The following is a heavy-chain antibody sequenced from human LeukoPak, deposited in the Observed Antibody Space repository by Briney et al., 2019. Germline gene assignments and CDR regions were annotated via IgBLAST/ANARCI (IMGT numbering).Heavy chain of an antibody. D-gene: IGHD3-3*01. CDR2: MNPNSGNT. J-gene: IGHJ6*03. Sequence: GASVKVSCKASGYTFTSYDINWVRQATGQGLEWMGWMNPNSGNTGYAQKFQGRVTITRNTSISTAYMELSSLRSEDTAVYYCARDKGSSLEWLLTTTDYYYMDVWGKGTTVTVSS. CDR3: ARDKGSSLEWLLTTTDYYYMDV. CDR1: GYTFTSYD. V-gene: IGHV1-8*03.